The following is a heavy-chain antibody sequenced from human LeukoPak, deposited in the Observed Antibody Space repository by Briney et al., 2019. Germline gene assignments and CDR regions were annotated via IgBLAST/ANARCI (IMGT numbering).Heavy chain of an antibody. J-gene: IGHJ4*02. CDR1: GFTFNDYA. D-gene: IGHD2-15*01. CDR3: AEDLLALFQAIDS. V-gene: IGHV3-9*01. CDR2: ISWNSGII. Sequence: GGSLRLSCAASGFTFNDYAMQWVRQAPGKGLEWVSGISWNSGIIGYADSVKGRFTISRDNVKNSLYLQMNSLRAEDTALYYCAEDLLALFQAIDSWGQGTLVTVSS.